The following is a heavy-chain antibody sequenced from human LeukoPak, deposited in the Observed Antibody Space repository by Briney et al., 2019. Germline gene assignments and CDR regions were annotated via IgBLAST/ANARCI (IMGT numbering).Heavy chain of an antibody. CDR2: IIPIFGTA. CDR3: AGHSSSWYTGTYNWFDP. CDR1: GGTFSSYA. D-gene: IGHD6-13*01. Sequence: ASVKISCKASGGTFSSYAISWVRQAPGQGLEWMGGIIPIFGTANYAQKFQGRVTITTDESTSTAYMELSSLRSEDTAVYYCAGHSSSWYTGTYNWFDPWAREPWSPSPQ. V-gene: IGHV1-69*05. J-gene: IGHJ5*02.